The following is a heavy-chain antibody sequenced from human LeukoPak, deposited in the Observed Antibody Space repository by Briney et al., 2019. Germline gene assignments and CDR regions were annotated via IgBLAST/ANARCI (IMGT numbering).Heavy chain of an antibody. J-gene: IGHJ4*02. V-gene: IGHV3-9*03. CDR2: ISWNSGSI. CDR1: GFTFDDYA. Sequence: PGRSLRLSSAASGFTFDDYAMHWVRQAPGKGLEWVSGISWNSGSIGYADSVKGRFTISRDNAKNSLYLQMNSLRAEHMALYYCAKGLSGSYDSGYFDYWGQGTLVTVSS. D-gene: IGHD1-26*01. CDR3: AKGLSGSYDSGYFDY.